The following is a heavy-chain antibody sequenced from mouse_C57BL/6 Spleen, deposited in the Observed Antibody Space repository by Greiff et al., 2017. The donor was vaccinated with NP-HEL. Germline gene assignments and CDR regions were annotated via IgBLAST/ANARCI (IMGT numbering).Heavy chain of an antibody. CDR2: INPNNGGT. CDR1: GYTFTDYN. V-gene: IGHV1-18*01. D-gene: IGHD1-1*01. CDR3: ARGGSRGAMDY. Sequence: EVQLQQSGPELVKPGASVKITCKASGYTFTDYNMDWVKQSHGKSLEWIGDINPNNGGTIYNQKFKGKATLTVDKSSSTAYMEIRSLTSEDTAVYYCARGGSRGAMDYWGQGTSVTVSS. J-gene: IGHJ4*01.